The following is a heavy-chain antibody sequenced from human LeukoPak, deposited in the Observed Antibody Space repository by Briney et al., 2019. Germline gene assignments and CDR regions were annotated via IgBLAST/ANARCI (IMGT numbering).Heavy chain of an antibody. CDR2: ISYDGNNK. Sequence: PGGSLRLSCAASGFSFSIYAMHWVRQAPGKGLEWVAVISYDGNNKYYADSVKGRFTISRDNSQNTLYLQMNSLTAEDTAVYYCARDLFVRRYFDYWGQGTLVTVSS. J-gene: IGHJ4*02. D-gene: IGHD3-10*01. V-gene: IGHV3-30-3*01. CDR3: ARDLFVRRYFDY. CDR1: GFSFSIYA.